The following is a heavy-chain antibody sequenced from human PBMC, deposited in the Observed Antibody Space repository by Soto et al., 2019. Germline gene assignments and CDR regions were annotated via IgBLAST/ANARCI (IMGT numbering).Heavy chain of an antibody. CDR1: GYTFTSYG. CDR3: ARERLLPLPQLWFDP. J-gene: IGHJ5*02. V-gene: IGHV1-18*04. Sequence: ASVKVSCKASGYTFTSYGISWVRQAPGQGLEWMGWISAYNGNTNYAQKLQGRVTMTTDTSTSTAYMELRSLRSEDTAVYYCARERLLPLPQLWFDPWGPGTLVPVSS. CDR2: ISAYNGNT. D-gene: IGHD6-25*01.